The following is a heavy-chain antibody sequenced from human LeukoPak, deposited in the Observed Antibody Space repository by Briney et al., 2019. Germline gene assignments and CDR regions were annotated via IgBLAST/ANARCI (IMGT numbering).Heavy chain of an antibody. D-gene: IGHD1-26*01. J-gene: IGHJ4*02. V-gene: IGHV1-18*01. CDR1: GYTFFSYG. CDR2: ISGYNGNT. CDR3: ARDARSGSYFYDY. Sequence: ASAKVSCKASGYTFFSYGISWVRQDPGQGLEWMGWISGYNGNTHYAQKVQGRVTMTTDTSTTTAYMELRSLRSDDTAVYYCARDARSGSYFYDYWGQGTLVTVSS.